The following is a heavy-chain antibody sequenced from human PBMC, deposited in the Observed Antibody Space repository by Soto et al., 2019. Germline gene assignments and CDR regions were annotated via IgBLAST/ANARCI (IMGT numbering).Heavy chain of an antibody. J-gene: IGHJ4*02. CDR3: ANNGVYVLEY. CDR2: VFRSGDT. D-gene: IGHD4-17*01. CDR1: GDSVSKNKW. Sequence: PSETLSLTCAVSGDSVSKNKWWSWVRLSPGEGLEWIGEVFRSGDTNYNPSLQSRVTISMDQSKNEFLLQLKSVTAADTAMYYCANNGVYVLEYWGQGTLVTVSA. V-gene: IGHV4-4*02.